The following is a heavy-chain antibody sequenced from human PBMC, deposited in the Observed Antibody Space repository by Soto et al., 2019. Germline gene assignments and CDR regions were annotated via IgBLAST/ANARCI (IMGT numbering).Heavy chain of an antibody. V-gene: IGHV3-9*01. CDR2: ISLTSGSI. CDR1: GFTFPDYT. D-gene: IGHD3-22*01. J-gene: IGHJ4*02. Sequence: EVQLVESGGGLVQPGRSLRLSCAASGFTFPDYTMHWVRQAPGKGLEWVSGISLTSGSIDYAASVKGRFIISRDDAKNCLYLQMNSLRAEDTAFYYCAKGLYYLQTSGYPHYWGQGPLVTVSS. CDR3: AKGLYYLQTSGYPHY.